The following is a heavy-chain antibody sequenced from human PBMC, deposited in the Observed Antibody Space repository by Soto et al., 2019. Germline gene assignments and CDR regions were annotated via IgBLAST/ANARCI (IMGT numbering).Heavy chain of an antibody. CDR2: IIPIVETP. Sequence: SVKVSCKASGGTFNSYDINWVRQAPGQGLEWMGGIIPIVETPKYAQKFQGRVTITADESTNTVYMELSSLRSEDTAMYYCARLSRPNYYDTSGFFKYNWFDPWGQGTLVTVS. CDR1: GGTFNSYD. J-gene: IGHJ5*02. CDR3: ARLSRPNYYDTSGFFKYNWFDP. D-gene: IGHD3-22*01. V-gene: IGHV1-69*13.